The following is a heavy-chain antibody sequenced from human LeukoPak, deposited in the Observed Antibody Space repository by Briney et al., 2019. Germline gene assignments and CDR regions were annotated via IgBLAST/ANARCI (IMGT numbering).Heavy chain of an antibody. CDR1: GFTFSDDY. D-gene: IGHD5-18*01. CDR3: ARLGEDKAID. V-gene: IGHV3-11*04. CDR2: ISSIGSTI. J-gene: IGHJ4*02. Sequence: GGSLRLSCAAAGFTFSDDYMSWIRQAPGKGLGWVSYISSIGSTIYYADSVDGRFTISTDNAKNSMYLQMDSLRAEYTAVYYCARLGEDKAIDWGQGTLVTVSS.